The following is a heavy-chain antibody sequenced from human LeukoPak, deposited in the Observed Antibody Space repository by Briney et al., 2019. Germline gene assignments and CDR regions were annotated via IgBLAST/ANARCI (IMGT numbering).Heavy chain of an antibody. D-gene: IGHD6-19*01. Sequence: PGGSPRLSCAASGFTLSNAWMSWVRQAPGKGLEWVGRIKSKTDGGTTDYAAPVKGRFTISRDDSKNTLYLQMNSLKTEDTAVYYCTTVPYSSGWRDYWGQGTLVTVSS. CDR2: IKSKTDGGTT. CDR3: TTVPYSSGWRDY. V-gene: IGHV3-15*01. CDR1: GFTLSNAW. J-gene: IGHJ4*02.